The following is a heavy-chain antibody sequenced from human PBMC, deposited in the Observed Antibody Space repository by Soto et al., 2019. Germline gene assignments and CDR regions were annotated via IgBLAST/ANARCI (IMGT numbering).Heavy chain of an antibody. CDR1: GYSFPSYT. CDR2: INVGNGNT. CDR3: ARGSEDRLTMFGKIINGQPFDY. D-gene: IGHD3-3*01. V-gene: IGHV1-3*01. J-gene: IGHJ4*02. Sequence: QVQLVQSGAEVKKPGASVKVSCKASGYSFPSYTLHWVRQAPGQGLEWMGWINVGNGNTRYSQNFQGRVTITRDTSASTAYMGLSSLRSEDTAVYYCARGSEDRLTMFGKIINGQPFDYWGQGTLVPVS.